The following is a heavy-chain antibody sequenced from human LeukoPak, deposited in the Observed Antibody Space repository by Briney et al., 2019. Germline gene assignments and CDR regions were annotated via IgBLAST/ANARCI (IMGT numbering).Heavy chain of an antibody. D-gene: IGHD6-19*01. Sequence: LPGGSLRLSCAASGFTFSKYWMLWVRQAPGKGLESVSRINTDGTVTTYADSVKGRFTVSRDNADNTTFLQMNSVRDEDTAVYYCATKQWLAPPPDSWGQGTPVTVSS. V-gene: IGHV3-74*01. J-gene: IGHJ4*02. CDR3: ATKQWLAPPPDS. CDR2: INTDGTVT. CDR1: GFTFSKYW.